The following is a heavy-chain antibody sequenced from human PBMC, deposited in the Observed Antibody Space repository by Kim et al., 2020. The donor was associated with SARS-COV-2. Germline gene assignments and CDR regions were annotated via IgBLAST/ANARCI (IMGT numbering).Heavy chain of an antibody. CDR3: VKSLTPIAAAGDPYYGMDV. D-gene: IGHD6-13*01. CDR2: ISSNGGST. CDR1: GFTFSSYA. V-gene: IGHV3-64D*06. Sequence: GGSLRLSCSASGFTFSSYAMHWVRQAPGKGLEYVSAISSNGGSTYYADSVKGRFTISRDNSKNTLYLQMSSLRAEDTAVYYCVKSLTPIAAAGDPYYGMDVWGQGTTVTVSS. J-gene: IGHJ6*02.